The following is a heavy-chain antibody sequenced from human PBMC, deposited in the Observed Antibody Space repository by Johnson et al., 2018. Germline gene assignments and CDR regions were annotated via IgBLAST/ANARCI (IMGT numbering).Heavy chain of an antibody. CDR2: ISSSGSTI. D-gene: IGHD6-13*01. J-gene: IGHJ6*03. CDR3: ARAEQQPAYYYYYYYMDV. Sequence: QVQLVQSGGGLVKPGGSLRLSCAASGFTFSDYYMSWIRQAPGKGLEWVSYISSSGSTIYYADSGKGRFTLSRDNAKNSLYLQMNSLRAEDTAVYYCARAEQQPAYYYYYYYMDVWGKGTTVTVSS. V-gene: IGHV3-11*01. CDR1: GFTFSDYY.